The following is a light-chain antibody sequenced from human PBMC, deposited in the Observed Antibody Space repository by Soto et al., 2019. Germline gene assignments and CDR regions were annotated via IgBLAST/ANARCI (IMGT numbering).Light chain of an antibody. V-gene: IGKV3-20*01. CDR1: QSVTGSS. Sequence: EIVLTRSPGTLSLSPGERATLSCRASQSVTGSSLAWYQHKPGQAPRLLIYGASKRAIGIPDRFSGSGSGTDFTLTISRLEPEDFAVYYCQLSGTFGQGTKVDIK. J-gene: IGKJ1*01. CDR3: QLSGT. CDR2: GAS.